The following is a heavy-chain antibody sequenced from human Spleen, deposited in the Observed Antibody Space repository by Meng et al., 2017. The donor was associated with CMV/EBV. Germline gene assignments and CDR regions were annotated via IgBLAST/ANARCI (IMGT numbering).Heavy chain of an antibody. V-gene: IGHV3-53*01. D-gene: IGHD3-16*01. CDR3: ARWGAYTNYVDY. Sequence: GESLKISCGASGFTFTAYDLIWVRQVPGKGLEWVSVVYSGGNTYYADSVKGRFTISRDNSENTLYLQMNSLRAEDTAVYYCARWGAYTNYVDYWGQGTLVTVSS. CDR2: VYSGGNT. J-gene: IGHJ4*02. CDR1: GFTFTAYD.